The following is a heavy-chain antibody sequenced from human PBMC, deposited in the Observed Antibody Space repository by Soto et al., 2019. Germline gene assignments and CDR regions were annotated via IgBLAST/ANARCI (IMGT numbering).Heavy chain of an antibody. V-gene: IGHV1-18*01. CDR1: GYTFTGYG. D-gene: IGHD1-26*01. CDR3: ARAAESWSYLPSHY. Sequence: ASVKVSCKASGYTFTGYGISWVRQAPGQGLEWMGWISAYNGNTNYAQKVQGRVTMTKDTSRSTACMELRSLRSDDTAVYYCARAAESWSYLPSHYWGQGTVVTVPS. J-gene: IGHJ4*02. CDR2: ISAYNGNT.